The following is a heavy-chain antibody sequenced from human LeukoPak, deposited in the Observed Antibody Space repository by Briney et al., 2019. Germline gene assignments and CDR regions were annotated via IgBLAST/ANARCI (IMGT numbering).Heavy chain of an antibody. CDR2: IIAIFGTA. V-gene: IGHV1-69*06. CDR3: AREGDYYDSSGYWHWFDP. CDR1: GGTFSSYA. J-gene: IGHJ5*02. Sequence: GASVKVSCKASGGTFSSYAISWVRQAPGQGLEWMGRIIAIFGTANYAQKFQGRVTITADKSTSTAYMELSSLRSEDTAVYYCAREGDYYDSSGYWHWFDPWGQGTLVTASS. D-gene: IGHD3-22*01.